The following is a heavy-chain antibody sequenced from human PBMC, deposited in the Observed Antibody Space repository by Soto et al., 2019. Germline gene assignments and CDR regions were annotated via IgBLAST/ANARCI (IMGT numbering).Heavy chain of an antibody. Sequence: LSLTCTVSGGSISSSSYYWGWILQPPVKGLEWIGSIYYSGSTYYNPSLKSRVTISVDTSKNQFSLKLSSVTAADTAVYYCARRSASGYDILTGYAFDYWGQGTLVTVSS. CDR1: GGSISSSSYY. CDR2: IYYSGST. D-gene: IGHD3-9*01. CDR3: ARRSASGYDILTGYAFDY. V-gene: IGHV4-39*01. J-gene: IGHJ4*02.